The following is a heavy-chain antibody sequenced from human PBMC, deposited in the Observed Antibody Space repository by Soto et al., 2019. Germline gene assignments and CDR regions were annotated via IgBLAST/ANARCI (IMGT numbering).Heavy chain of an antibody. D-gene: IGHD1-26*01. V-gene: IGHV1-69*13. Sequence: GASVKVSCKASGGTFSSYAISWVRQAPGQGLEWMGGIIPIFGTANYAQKFQGRVTITADESTSTAYMELSSLRSEDTAVYYCARAGEQWELLLAMYSQHWGQGTLVTVSS. J-gene: IGHJ1*01. CDR3: ARAGEQWELLLAMYSQH. CDR1: GGTFSSYA. CDR2: IIPIFGTA.